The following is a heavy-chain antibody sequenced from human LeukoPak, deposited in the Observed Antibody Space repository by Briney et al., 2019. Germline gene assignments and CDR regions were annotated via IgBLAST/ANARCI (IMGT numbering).Heavy chain of an antibody. D-gene: IGHD6-19*01. Sequence: GGSLRLSCAASGFTFSHYGMHWVRQAPGKGREWVATIWYDGSNKYYVDFVKGRFSISRDNSKNTLNLQMNSLRAEDTAIYYCTRGASAVAAAFDFGGRGTLVIVSS. CDR2: IWYDGSNK. CDR3: TRGASAVAAAFDF. V-gene: IGHV3-33*01. CDR1: GFTFSHYG. J-gene: IGHJ4*01.